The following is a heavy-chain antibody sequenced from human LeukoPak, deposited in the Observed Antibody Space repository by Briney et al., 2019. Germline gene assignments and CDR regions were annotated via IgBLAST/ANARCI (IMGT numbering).Heavy chain of an antibody. CDR1: GFTFSSYA. CDR3: ARPPHFDWLLPFDY. Sequence: PGGSLRLSCAASGFTFSSYAMHWVRQAPGKGLELVAVISYDGSNKYYADSVKGRFTISRDNSKNTLYLQMNSLRAEDTAVYYCARPPHFDWLLPFDYWGQGTLVTVSS. CDR2: ISYDGSNK. J-gene: IGHJ4*02. D-gene: IGHD3-9*01. V-gene: IGHV3-30*01.